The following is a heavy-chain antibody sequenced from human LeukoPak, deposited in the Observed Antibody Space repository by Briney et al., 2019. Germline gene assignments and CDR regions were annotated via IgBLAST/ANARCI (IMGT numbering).Heavy chain of an antibody. Sequence: SETLSLTCTVSGGSISSYYWSWIRQPPGKGLEWIRYIYYSGSTNYNPSLKSRVTISVDTSKNQFSLKLSSVTAADTAVYYCARAESGGVGATLYYYYGMDVWGQGTTVTVSS. D-gene: IGHD1-26*01. CDR2: IYYSGST. V-gene: IGHV4-59*01. J-gene: IGHJ6*02. CDR1: GGSISSYY. CDR3: ARAESGGVGATLYYYYGMDV.